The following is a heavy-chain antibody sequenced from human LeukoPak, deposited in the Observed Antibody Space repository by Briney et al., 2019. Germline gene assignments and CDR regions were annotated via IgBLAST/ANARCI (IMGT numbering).Heavy chain of an antibody. D-gene: IGHD6-19*01. V-gene: IGHV1-18*01. CDR2: IRGHNGDT. Sequence: ASVKVSCKSSGYXFSTYGLTWVRQAPGQGLEWMGWIRGHNGDTKYAQQFQGRLTLTIDTSTSTAYMELWTLRSDDTAMYYCARHSGRGWPEEDLDLWGRGTLVTVSS. J-gene: IGHJ2*01. CDR1: GYXFSTYG. CDR3: ARHSGRGWPEEDLDL.